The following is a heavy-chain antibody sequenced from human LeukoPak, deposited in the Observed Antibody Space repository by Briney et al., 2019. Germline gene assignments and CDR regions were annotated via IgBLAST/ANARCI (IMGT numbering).Heavy chain of an antibody. CDR3: ARVMSTYYYGSGRSRGAFDI. J-gene: IGHJ3*02. Sequence: SETLSLTCAVYGGSFSGYYWSWIRQPPVKGLEWIGEINHSGSTNYNPSLKSRVTISVDTSKNQFSLKLSSVTAADTAVYYCARVMSTYYYGSGRSRGAFDIRGQGTMVTVSS. CDR2: INHSGST. CDR1: GGSFSGYY. D-gene: IGHD3-10*01. V-gene: IGHV4-34*01.